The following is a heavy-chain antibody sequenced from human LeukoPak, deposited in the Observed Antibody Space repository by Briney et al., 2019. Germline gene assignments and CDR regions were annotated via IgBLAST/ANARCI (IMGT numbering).Heavy chain of an antibody. D-gene: IGHD3-22*01. CDR2: INHSGST. J-gene: IGHJ4*02. CDR1: GGSFSGYY. CDR3: ASGAVYYDSSGYNNNFDY. Sequence: SETLSLTYAVYGGSFSGYYWSWIRQPPGKGLEWIGEINHSGSTNYNPSLKSRVTISVDTSKNQFSLKLSSVTAADTAVYYCASGAVYYDSSGYNNNFDYWGQGTLVTVSS. V-gene: IGHV4-34*01.